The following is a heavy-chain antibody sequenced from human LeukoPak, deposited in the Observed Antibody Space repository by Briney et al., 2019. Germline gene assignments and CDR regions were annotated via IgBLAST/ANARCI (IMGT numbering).Heavy chain of an antibody. CDR1: GGPNSSYY. CDR3: AREKGYYYDSRSDFWYFDL. CDR2: IYYSGST. J-gene: IGHJ2*01. Sequence: SETLSLTCTVSGGPNSSYYWSWLRQPPGKGLEWLGYIYYSGSTNYNPSLKSRVTISVDTSKNQFSLKLSSVTAADTAVYYCAREKGYYYDSRSDFWYFDLWGRGTLATVSS. D-gene: IGHD3-22*01. V-gene: IGHV4-59*01.